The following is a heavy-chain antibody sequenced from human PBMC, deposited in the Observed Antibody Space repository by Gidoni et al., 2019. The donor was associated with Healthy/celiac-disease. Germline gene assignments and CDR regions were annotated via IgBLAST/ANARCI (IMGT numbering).Heavy chain of an antibody. Sequence: QVQLQESGPGLAKPSQTRSITCTVSGGSISSGCYYWSWIRQHPGKGLEWIRYIYYSGSTYYNPSLKSRVTISVETSKNQFSLKLSSVTAADTAVYYCARDRGYSSSWYYYGMDVWGQGTTVTVSS. CDR3: ARDRGYSSSWYYYGMDV. CDR2: IYYSGST. J-gene: IGHJ6*02. D-gene: IGHD6-13*01. V-gene: IGHV4-31*03. CDR1: GGSISSGCYY.